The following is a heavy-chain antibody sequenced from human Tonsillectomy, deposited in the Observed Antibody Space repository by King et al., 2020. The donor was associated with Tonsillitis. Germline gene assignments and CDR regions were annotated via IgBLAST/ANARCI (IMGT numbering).Heavy chain of an antibody. CDR1: GFTFSSYG. V-gene: IGHV3-30*18. CDR2: IPYDGSNK. J-gene: IGHJ4*02. CDR3: AKEEVGFDY. Sequence: VQLVESGGGVVQPGRSLRLSCAASGFTFSSYGMHWVRQAPGKGLEWVAVIPYDGSNKKYADSVKGRFTISRDNSKNTMYLQMNSLRAEDTAVYYCAKEEVGFDYWGQGTLVTVSS.